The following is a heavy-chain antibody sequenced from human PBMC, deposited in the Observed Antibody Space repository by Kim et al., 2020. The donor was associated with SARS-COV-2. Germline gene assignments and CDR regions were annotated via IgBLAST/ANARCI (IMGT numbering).Heavy chain of an antibody. Sequence: NPSLKSRVTISVDTSKNQFSRKRSSVTAADTAVYYCARVSGYSSGWYPYWGQGTLVTVSS. D-gene: IGHD6-19*01. CDR3: ARVSGYSSGWYPY. J-gene: IGHJ4*02. V-gene: IGHV4-59*01.